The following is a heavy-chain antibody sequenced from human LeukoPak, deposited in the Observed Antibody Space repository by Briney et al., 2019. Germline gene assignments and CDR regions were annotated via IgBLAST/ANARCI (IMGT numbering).Heavy chain of an antibody. D-gene: IGHD3-10*01. CDR1: GYTFTSYG. J-gene: IGHJ4*02. CDR3: ARTPSYYYGSGSYYNN. V-gene: IGHV1-18*01. Sequence: ASVKVSCEASGYTFTSYGISWVRQAPGQGLEWMGWISAYNGNTNYAQKLQGRVTMTTDTSTGTAYMELRSLRSDDTAVYYCARTPSYYYGSGSYYNNWGQGTLVTVSS. CDR2: ISAYNGNT.